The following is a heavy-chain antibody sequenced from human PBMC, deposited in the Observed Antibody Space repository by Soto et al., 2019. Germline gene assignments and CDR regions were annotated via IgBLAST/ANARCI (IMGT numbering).Heavy chain of an antibody. CDR1: GFTFSSYG. J-gene: IGHJ5*02. Sequence: GGSLRLSCAASGFTFSSYGMHWVRQAPGKGLEWVAVIWYDGSNKYYADSVKGRFTISRDNSKNTLYLQMNSLRAEDTAVYYCARDWYYDFWSGYSPNWFDPWGQGTLVTVSS. CDR3: ARDWYYDFWSGYSPNWFDP. D-gene: IGHD3-3*01. V-gene: IGHV3-33*01. CDR2: IWYDGSNK.